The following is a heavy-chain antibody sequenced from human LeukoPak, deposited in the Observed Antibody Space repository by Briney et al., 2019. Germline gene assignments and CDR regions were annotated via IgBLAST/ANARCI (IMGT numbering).Heavy chain of an antibody. V-gene: IGHV3-23*01. J-gene: IGHJ4*02. CDR3: AKSSGGSCYGQSDY. D-gene: IGHD2-15*01. Sequence: GGSLRLSCAASGFTFSSYAMHWVRQAPGKGLEWVSAISGSGDSTYYAGSVKGRFTISRDNSKNTLYLQMNSLRAEDTALYYCAKSSGGSCYGQSDYWGQGTLVTVSS. CDR1: GFTFSSYA. CDR2: ISGSGDST.